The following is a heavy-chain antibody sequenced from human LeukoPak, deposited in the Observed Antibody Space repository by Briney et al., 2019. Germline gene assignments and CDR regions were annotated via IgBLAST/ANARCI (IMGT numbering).Heavy chain of an antibody. CDR1: GGSISSGTYY. D-gene: IGHD1-14*01. CDR2: ISTSGST. J-gene: IGHJ6*03. Sequence: SETLSLTCTVSGGSISSGTYYWSWIRQPAGKGLECIGRISTSGSTNYNPSLKSRVTISIDTSKNQFSLKLSSVTAADTATYYCARGAADRRNYYYYIDVWGKGTTVTVSS. V-gene: IGHV4-61*02. CDR3: ARGAADRRNYYYYIDV.